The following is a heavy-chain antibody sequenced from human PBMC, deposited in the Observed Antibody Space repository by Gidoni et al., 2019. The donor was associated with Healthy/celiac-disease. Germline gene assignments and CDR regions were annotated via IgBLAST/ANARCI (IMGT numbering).Heavy chain of an antibody. D-gene: IGHD3-10*01. V-gene: IGHV4-30-4*01. CDR3: ARSYYYGSGSYPIDY. Sequence: QVQLQESGPGLVKPSQTLSLTCTVSGGSLSSGDSYWSWIRQPPGKGLERIGYIYYSGSTYYNPSLKSRVTISVDTSKNQFSLKLSSVTAADTAVYYCARSYYYGSGSYPIDYWGQGTLVTVSS. J-gene: IGHJ4*02. CDR1: GGSLSSGDSY. CDR2: IYYSGST.